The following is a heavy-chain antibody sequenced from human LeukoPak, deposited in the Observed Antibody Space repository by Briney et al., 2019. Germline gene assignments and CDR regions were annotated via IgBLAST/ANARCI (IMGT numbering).Heavy chain of an antibody. J-gene: IGHJ4*02. D-gene: IGHD3-22*01. V-gene: IGHV3-43D*03. CDR3: AKDLDSSGYGVDY. CDR1: GFTFDGYA. CDR2: ISWDGGST. Sequence: GGSLRLSCAASGFTFDGYAMHWVRQAPGEGLEWVSLISWDGGSTYYADSVKGRFTISRDNSKNSLYLQMNSLRAEDTALYYCAKDLDSSGYGVDYWGQGTLVTVSS.